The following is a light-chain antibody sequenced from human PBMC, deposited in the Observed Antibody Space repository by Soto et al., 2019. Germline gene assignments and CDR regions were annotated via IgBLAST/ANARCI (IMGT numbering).Light chain of an antibody. V-gene: IGKV3-20*01. CDR3: QQYGNSAMFT. Sequence: EIVLTQSPGTLSLSPGDRATLSCRASQSVSSSYLAWYQQKPGQAPSLLIYGASNRATGIPDRFSGGGSGTEFTLTISRLEPEDFAVYYCQQYGNSAMFTFGQGTKLEIK. J-gene: IGKJ2*01. CDR2: GAS. CDR1: QSVSSSY.